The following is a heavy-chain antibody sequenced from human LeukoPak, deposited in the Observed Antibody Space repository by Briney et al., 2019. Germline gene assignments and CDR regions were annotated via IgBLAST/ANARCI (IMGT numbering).Heavy chain of an antibody. D-gene: IGHD3-22*01. CDR1: GYTFSDYY. V-gene: IGHV1-2*02. CDR3: ARGRGSDSSGYYSDY. J-gene: IGHJ4*02. CDR2: INPNSGGT. Sequence: ASVKVSCKASGYTFSDYYVFWLRQAPGQGLEWMGWINPNSGGTNYAQKFQGRVTMTRDTSISTAYMELSRLRSDDTAVYYCARGRGSDSSGYYSDYWGQGTLVTVSS.